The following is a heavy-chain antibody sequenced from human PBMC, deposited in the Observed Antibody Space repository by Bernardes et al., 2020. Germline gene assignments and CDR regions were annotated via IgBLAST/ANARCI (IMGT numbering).Heavy chain of an antibody. Sequence: SATLSLTCTVSGGSISSYYWSWIRQPPGKGLEWIGYIYYSGSTNYNPSLKSRVTISVDTSKNQFSLKLSSVTAADTAVYYCARSPCSGGSCYGNWGQGTLVTVSS. D-gene: IGHD2-15*01. CDR2: IYYSGST. J-gene: IGHJ4*02. CDR1: GGSISSYY. V-gene: IGHV4-59*01. CDR3: ARSPCSGGSCYGN.